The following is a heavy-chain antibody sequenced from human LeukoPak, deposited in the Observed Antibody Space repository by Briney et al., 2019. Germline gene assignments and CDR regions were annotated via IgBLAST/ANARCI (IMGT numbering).Heavy chain of an antibody. CDR2: ISGSGGST. J-gene: IGHJ3*02. Sequence: PGGSLRLSCAASGFTFSSYAMSWVRQAPGKGLEWVSAISGSGGSTYYADSVKGRFTISRDNSKNTLCLQMNSLRAEDTAVYYCAKGGLTSSWYGDAFDIWGQGTMVTVSS. CDR1: GFTFSSYA. V-gene: IGHV3-23*01. CDR3: AKGGLTSSWYGDAFDI. D-gene: IGHD6-13*01.